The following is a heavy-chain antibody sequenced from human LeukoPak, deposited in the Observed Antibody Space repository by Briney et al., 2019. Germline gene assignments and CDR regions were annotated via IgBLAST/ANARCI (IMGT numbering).Heavy chain of an antibody. CDR2: IKQDGSEE. Sequence: GGSLRLSCAASGFTYSSYWMSWVRQAPGKGLEWVANIKQDGSEEYYVDSVKGRFTISRDNAKNSLYLQMNSLRAEDTAMYYCARGVATSYWGQGSLVTVSS. CDR1: GFTYSSYW. J-gene: IGHJ4*02. V-gene: IGHV3-7*03. CDR3: ARGVATSY. D-gene: IGHD5-12*01.